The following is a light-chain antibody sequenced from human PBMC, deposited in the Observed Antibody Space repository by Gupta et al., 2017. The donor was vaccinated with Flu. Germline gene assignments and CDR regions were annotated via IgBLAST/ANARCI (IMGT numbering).Light chain of an antibody. J-gene: IGLJ2*01. Sequence: QSVLTQPPSASGTPGQRVTISCSGSSSNLGSNYVYWYQQLPGTAPKLLIYRNNQRPSGVPDRFSGSKSGTSASLAISGLRSEDEADYDCAAWDDSLSVVVFGGGTKLTVL. CDR3: AAWDDSLSVVV. CDR2: RNN. V-gene: IGLV1-47*01. CDR1: SSNLGSNY.